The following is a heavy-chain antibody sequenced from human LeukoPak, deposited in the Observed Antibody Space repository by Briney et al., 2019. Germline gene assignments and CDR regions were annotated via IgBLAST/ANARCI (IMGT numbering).Heavy chain of an antibody. V-gene: IGHV3-23*01. CDR2: ISGSGGST. J-gene: IGHJ4*02. CDR3: AKDPRPGSTVTTRFDY. D-gene: IGHD4-17*01. CDR1: GFTFSSYA. Sequence: PGGSLRLSCAASGFTFSSYAMSWVRQAPGKGLEWVSAISGSGGSTYYADSVKGRFTISRDNSKNTLYLQMNSLRAEDTAVYYCAKDPRPGSTVTTRFDYWGQGTLVTVSS.